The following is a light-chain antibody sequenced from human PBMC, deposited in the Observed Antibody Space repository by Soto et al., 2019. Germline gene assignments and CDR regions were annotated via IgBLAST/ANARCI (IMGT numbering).Light chain of an antibody. CDR1: ESISSY. V-gene: IGKV1-39*01. CDR3: QQSYSTHLT. Sequence: DIQMIQAPPSLYAHVGDRVTITCRASESISSYLNWYQQKQGKAPKLLISAASSLQSGVPARFSGCGSGTDFTLTLSSLQPEDFPTYYCQQSYSTHLTLGQGTKVDTK. CDR2: AAS. J-gene: IGKJ1*01.